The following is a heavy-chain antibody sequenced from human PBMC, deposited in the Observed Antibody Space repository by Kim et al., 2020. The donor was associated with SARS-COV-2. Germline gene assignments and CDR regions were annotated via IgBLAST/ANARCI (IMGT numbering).Heavy chain of an antibody. CDR1: GFTFSNAW. Sequence: GGSLRLSCAASGFTFSNAWMSWVRQAPGKGLQWVCRIKSKTDGGTTDYAAPVKGRFTISRDDSKNTLYLQMNSLKTEYTAVYYCTTRPLWLPAYWG. D-gene: IGHD2-21*01. CDR2: IKSKTDGGTT. J-gene: IGHJ4*01. CDR3: TTRPLWLPAY. V-gene: IGHV3-15*01.